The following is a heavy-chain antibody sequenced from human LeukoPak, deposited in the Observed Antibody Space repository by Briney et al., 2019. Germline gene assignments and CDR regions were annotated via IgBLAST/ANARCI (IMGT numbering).Heavy chain of an antibody. CDR2: IIGSGGST. CDR3: AKNIYYGSGSYYPGY. V-gene: IGHV3-23*01. D-gene: IGHD3-10*01. J-gene: IGHJ4*02. Sequence: GGTLRLSCAASGFTFSSYGMSWVRQAPGKGLEWVSAIIGSGGSTYYADSVKGRFTISRDNSKNTLYLQMNSLRAEDTAVYYCAKNIYYGSGSYYPGYWGQGTLVTVSS. CDR1: GFTFSSYG.